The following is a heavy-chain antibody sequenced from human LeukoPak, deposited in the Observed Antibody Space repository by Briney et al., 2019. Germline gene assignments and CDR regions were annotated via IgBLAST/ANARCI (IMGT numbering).Heavy chain of an antibody. CDR1: GFTFSTYA. V-gene: IGHV3-23*01. CDR2: IDDGGYRT. Sequence: PGGSLRLSCAASGFTFSTYAMTWVRQAPGKGLEWVSGIDDGGYRTNHADSVKGRFTISRDNSKNTLYLQMSSLRAEDTAVYYCAKDPYYDSSGYYLTADYWGQGTLVTVSS. D-gene: IGHD3-22*01. J-gene: IGHJ4*02. CDR3: AKDPYYDSSGYYLTADY.